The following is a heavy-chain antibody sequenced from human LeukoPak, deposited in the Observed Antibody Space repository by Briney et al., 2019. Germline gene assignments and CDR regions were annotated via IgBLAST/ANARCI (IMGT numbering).Heavy chain of an antibody. Sequence: EASVKVSCKASGYTFTIYDINWVRQATGQGLEWMGWMNPNSGNTGYAQKFQGRVTMTRNTSISTAYMELSSLRSEDTAVYYCARAAIAAFGTDNWFDPWGQGTLVTVSS. D-gene: IGHD6-6*01. CDR3: ARAAIAAFGTDNWFDP. CDR2: MNPNSGNT. J-gene: IGHJ5*02. V-gene: IGHV1-8*01. CDR1: GYTFTIYD.